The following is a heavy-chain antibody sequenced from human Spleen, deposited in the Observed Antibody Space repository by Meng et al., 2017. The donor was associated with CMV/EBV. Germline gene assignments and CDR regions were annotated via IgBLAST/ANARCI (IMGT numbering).Heavy chain of an antibody. V-gene: IGHV3-49*04. J-gene: IGHJ4*02. CDR1: GFTFGDYV. Sequence: GESLKISCTASGFTFGDYVMSWVRQAPGKGLEWVGFIRSKAYGGTTEYAASVKGRFTISRDDSKSIAYLQMNSLKTEDTALYYCTRWHSGSNFDYWGQGTLVTVSS. CDR3: TRWHSGSNFDY. CDR2: IRSKAYGGTT. D-gene: IGHD1-26*01.